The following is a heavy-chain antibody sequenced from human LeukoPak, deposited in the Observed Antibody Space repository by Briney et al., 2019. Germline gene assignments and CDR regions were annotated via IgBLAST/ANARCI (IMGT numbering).Heavy chain of an antibody. J-gene: IGHJ4*02. CDR1: GYTFTAYA. CDR3: ARDRYGDGFAHFDY. D-gene: IGHD5-24*01. CDR2: ITPSDGA. Sequence: GASVKVSCESSGYTFTAYAVHWVRHAPGQGLEWMGWITPSDGANYAQKFQGRVTMTRDTSMSTAYMDLNSLTSDDTAVYFCARDRYGDGFAHFDYWGQGTLVTVSS. V-gene: IGHV1-2*02.